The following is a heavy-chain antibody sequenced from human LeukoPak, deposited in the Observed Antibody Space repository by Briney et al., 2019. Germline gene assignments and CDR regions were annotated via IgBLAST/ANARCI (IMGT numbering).Heavy chain of an antibody. D-gene: IGHD5-18*01. CDR1: GFTFSNYA. CDR2: ISGSGGST. J-gene: IGHJ4*02. Sequence: GGSLRLSCAASGFTFSNYAMSWVRQAPGKGLEWVSAISGSGGSTYYADSVKGRFTISRDNSKNTLYLQMNSLRAEDTAVYYCAKQPLRSGYSYGYYWGQGTLVTVSS. V-gene: IGHV3-23*01. CDR3: AKQPLRSGYSYGYY.